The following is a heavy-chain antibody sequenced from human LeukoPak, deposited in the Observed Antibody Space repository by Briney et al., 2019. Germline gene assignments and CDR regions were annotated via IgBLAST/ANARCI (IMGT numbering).Heavy chain of an antibody. CDR1: GYTFTGYY. CDR3: ARCSSLYCSSFIIDY. V-gene: IGHV1-2*02. D-gene: IGHD2-2*01. J-gene: IGHJ4*02. Sequence: GASVKVSCKASGYTFTGYYMHWVRQAPGQGLEWMGWINPNSGGTNYAQKFQGRVTMTRDTSISTAYMELSRLRSDDTAVYYCARCSSLYCSSFIIDYWGQGTLVTVSS. CDR2: INPNSGGT.